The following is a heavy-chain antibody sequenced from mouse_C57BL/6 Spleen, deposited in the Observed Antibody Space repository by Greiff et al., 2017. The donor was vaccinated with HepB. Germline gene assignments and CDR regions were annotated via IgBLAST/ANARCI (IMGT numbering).Heavy chain of an antibody. CDR1: GYTFTDYY. J-gene: IGHJ4*01. CDR2: INPNNGGT. CDR3: ARGGTGAMDY. Sequence: EVQLQQSGPELVKPGASVKISCKASGYTFTDYYMNWVKQSHGKSLEWIGDINPNNGGTSYNQKFKGKATLTVDKSSSTAYMELRSLTSEDSADYYCARGGTGAMDYWGQGTSVTVSS. D-gene: IGHD3-3*01. V-gene: IGHV1-26*01.